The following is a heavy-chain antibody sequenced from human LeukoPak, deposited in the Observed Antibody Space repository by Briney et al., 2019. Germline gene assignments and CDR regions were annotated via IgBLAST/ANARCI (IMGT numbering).Heavy chain of an antibody. CDR1: GGSISSSSYY. D-gene: IGHD1-26*01. CDR2: IYHSGST. J-gene: IGHJ4*02. Sequence: SETLSLTCTVSGGSISSSSYYWGWIRQPPGKGLEWIGSIYHSGSTYYNPSLKSRVTISVDTSKNQFSLKLSSVTAADTAVYYCARGSGSFSDEGDFDYWGQGTLVTVSS. V-gene: IGHV4-39*07. CDR3: ARGSGSFSDEGDFDY.